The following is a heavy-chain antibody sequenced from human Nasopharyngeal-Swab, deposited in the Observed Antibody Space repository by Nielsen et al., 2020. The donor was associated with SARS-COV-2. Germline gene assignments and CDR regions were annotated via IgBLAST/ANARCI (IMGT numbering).Heavy chain of an antibody. D-gene: IGHD3-3*01. CDR2: IYYSGST. CDR3: ARDSDFWSGYYTRYFDL. Sequence: WIRQPPGEGLEWIGHIYYSGSTNYNPSLKSRVTISLDTSKIQLSLKLSSVTAADTAVYYCARDSDFWSGYYTRYFDLWGRGTLVTVSS. V-gene: IGHV4-59*01. J-gene: IGHJ2*01.